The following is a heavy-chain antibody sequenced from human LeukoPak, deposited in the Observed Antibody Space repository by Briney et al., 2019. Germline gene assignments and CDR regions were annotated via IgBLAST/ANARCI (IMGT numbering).Heavy chain of an antibody. J-gene: IGHJ5*02. D-gene: IGHD3-22*01. CDR3: ARVRNYYDSSGYSPINWFDP. V-gene: IGHV3-53*01. CDR1: GFTVSNNY. CDR2: IYSGGST. Sequence: GGSRRLSCAASGFTVSNNYMSWVRQAPGKGLEWVSVIYSGGSTYYADSVKGRFTISRDNSKNTLYLQMNSLRAEDTAVYYCARVRNYYDSSGYSPINWFDPWGQGTLVTVSS.